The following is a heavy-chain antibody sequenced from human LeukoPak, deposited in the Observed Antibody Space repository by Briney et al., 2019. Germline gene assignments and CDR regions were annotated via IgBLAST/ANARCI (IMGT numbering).Heavy chain of an antibody. J-gene: IGHJ3*02. Sequence: SQTLSLTCAISGDSVSSNSAAWNWIRQSPSRGLEWLGRTYYRSKWYNDYAVSVKSRITINPDTSKNQFSLQLNSVTPEDTAVYYCARDLVRYSSGWYAVGAFDIWGQGTMVTVSS. CDR3: ARDLVRYSSGWYAVGAFDI. CDR2: TYYRSKWYN. D-gene: IGHD6-19*01. V-gene: IGHV6-1*01. CDR1: GDSVSSNSAA.